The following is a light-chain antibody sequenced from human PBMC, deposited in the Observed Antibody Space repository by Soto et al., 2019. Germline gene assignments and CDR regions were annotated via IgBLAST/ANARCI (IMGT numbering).Light chain of an antibody. CDR3: QKSYTTLFT. Sequence: DIQMTQSPSSLSASVGDRVTITCRASQSISNYLNWYQQKPGKAPKLLIYAASSLQSGVPSRFSGSGSGTDFTLTISSLQPEDFATYSCQKSYTTLFTFGPGTNVDI. CDR2: AAS. CDR1: QSISNY. J-gene: IGKJ3*01. V-gene: IGKV1-39*01.